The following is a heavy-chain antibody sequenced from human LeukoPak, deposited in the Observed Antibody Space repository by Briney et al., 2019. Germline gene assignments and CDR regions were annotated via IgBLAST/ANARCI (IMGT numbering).Heavy chain of an antibody. CDR1: GGSISSGSYY. CDR2: IYTSGST. Sequence: PSQTLSLTCTVSGGSISSGSYYWSWIRQPAGKGLEWIGRIYTSGSTNYNPSLKSRVTISVDTSKNQFSLKLSSVTAADTAVYYCARGGKYYYGSGSSAYYMDVWGKGTTVTISS. D-gene: IGHD3-10*01. V-gene: IGHV4-61*02. J-gene: IGHJ6*03. CDR3: ARGGKYYYGSGSSAYYMDV.